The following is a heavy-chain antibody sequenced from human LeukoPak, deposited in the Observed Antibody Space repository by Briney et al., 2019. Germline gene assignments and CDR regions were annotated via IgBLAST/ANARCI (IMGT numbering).Heavy chain of an antibody. CDR1: GGTFSSYA. CDR2: INTNTGNP. J-gene: IGHJ4*02. CDR3: AREGSTVTTSIDY. D-gene: IGHD4-17*01. Sequence: ASVKVSCKASGGTFSSYAISWVRQAPGQGLEWMGWINTNTGNPTYAQGFTGRSVFSLDTSVSTAYLQISSLKAEDTAVYYCAREGSTVTTSIDYWGQGTLVTVSS. V-gene: IGHV7-4-1*02.